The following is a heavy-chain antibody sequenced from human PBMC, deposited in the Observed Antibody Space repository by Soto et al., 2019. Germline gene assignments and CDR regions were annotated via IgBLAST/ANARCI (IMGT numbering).Heavy chain of an antibody. CDR1: GGSFSGYY. J-gene: IGHJ6*02. V-gene: IGHV4-34*01. D-gene: IGHD2-2*02. CDR3: ARGQLLYFYYSYYGMDV. Sequence: SETLSLTCAVYGGSFSGYYWSWIRQPPGKGLEWIGEINHSGSTNYNPSLKSRVTISVDTSKNQFSLKLSSVTAADTAVYYCARGQLLYFYYSYYGMDVWGQGTTVTVSS. CDR2: INHSGST.